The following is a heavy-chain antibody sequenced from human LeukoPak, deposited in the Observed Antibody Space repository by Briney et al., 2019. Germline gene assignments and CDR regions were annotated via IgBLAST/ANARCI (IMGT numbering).Heavy chain of an antibody. V-gene: IGHV6-1*01. Sequence: SQNLSLTCVISGDSVSNNIAAWNWIRQSPSRGLEWLGRTYYRSKWYNDYAVSVESRITINPDTSKNQFYLQLNSVTPEDTAVYYCARDVTAGAGAVGMAVWGKGTTVTVSS. CDR2: TYYRSKWYN. D-gene: IGHD6-13*01. CDR3: ARDVTAGAGAVGMAV. J-gene: IGHJ6*04. CDR1: GDSVSNNIAA.